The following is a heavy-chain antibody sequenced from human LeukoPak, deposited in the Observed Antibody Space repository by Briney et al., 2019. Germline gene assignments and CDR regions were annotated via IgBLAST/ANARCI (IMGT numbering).Heavy chain of an antibody. J-gene: IGHJ4*02. CDR2: IYYSGST. CDR1: GGSISSYY. D-gene: IGHD3-22*01. V-gene: IGHV4-59*01. CDR3: AKDPGTYYYDSSGLLY. Sequence: SETLSLTCTVSGGSISSYYWSWTRQPPGKGLEWIGYIYYSGSTNYNPSLKSRVTISVDTSKNQFSLKLSSVTAADTAVYYCAKDPGTYYYDSSGLLYWGQGTLVTVSS.